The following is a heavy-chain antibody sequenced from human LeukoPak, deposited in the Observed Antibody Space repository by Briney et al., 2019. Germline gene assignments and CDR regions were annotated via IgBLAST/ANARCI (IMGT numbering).Heavy chain of an antibody. CDR2: ISYSGST. Sequence: SETLSLTCSVSGVSISSYYWSWIRQPPGKGLGWIGYISYSGSTNYNPSLQSRVTISVNTSKNQFSLKLSSVTAADTAVYYCAREPTLTTFGYWGQGTLVTVSS. J-gene: IGHJ4*02. CDR3: AREPTLTTFGY. CDR1: GVSISSYY. D-gene: IGHD4-17*01. V-gene: IGHV4-59*01.